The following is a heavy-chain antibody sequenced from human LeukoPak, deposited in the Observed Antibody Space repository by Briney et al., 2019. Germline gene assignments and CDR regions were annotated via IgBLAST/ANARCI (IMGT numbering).Heavy chain of an antibody. Sequence: SETLSLTCTVSGGSISSYYWSWIRQPPGKGLEWIGYIYYSGSTNYNPSLKSRVTISVDTSKNQFSLKLSSVTAADTAVYYCARVVVVAASFDYWGQGTLVTVSS. CDR2: IYYSGST. V-gene: IGHV4-59*01. J-gene: IGHJ4*02. CDR3: ARVVVVAASFDY. CDR1: GGSISSYY. D-gene: IGHD2-15*01.